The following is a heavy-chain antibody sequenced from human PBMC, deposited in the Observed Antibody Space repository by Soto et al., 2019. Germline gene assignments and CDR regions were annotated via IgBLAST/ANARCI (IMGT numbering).Heavy chain of an antibody. CDR1: GGTFSSYA. D-gene: IGHD5-12*01. V-gene: IGHV1-69*13. CDR3: ARELGDGYNYDY. Sequence: SVKVSCKASGGTFSSYAISWVRQAPGQGLEWMGGIIPIFGTANYAQKFQGRVTITADESTSTAYMELSSLRSEDTAVYYCARELGDGYNYDYWGQGTLVTVSS. J-gene: IGHJ4*02. CDR2: IIPIFGTA.